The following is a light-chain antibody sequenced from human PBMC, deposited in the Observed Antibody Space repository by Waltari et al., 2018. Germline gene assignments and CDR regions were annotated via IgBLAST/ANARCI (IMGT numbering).Light chain of an antibody. CDR1: QSFSSY. CDR3: QQRHTWPIT. V-gene: IGKV3-11*01. J-gene: IGKJ5*01. Sequence: EIVLTQSPATLSLSPGEGATLSCRASQSFSSYLAWYQQKPGQAPRLLIYDASNRATGIPARFSGRGSGTDFTLTISNLEPEDFAFYYCQQRHTWPITFGQGTRLEIK. CDR2: DAS.